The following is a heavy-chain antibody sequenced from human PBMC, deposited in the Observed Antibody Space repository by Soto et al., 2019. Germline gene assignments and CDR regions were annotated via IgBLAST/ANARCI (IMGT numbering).Heavy chain of an antibody. Sequence: QLQLQESGPGLVKPSETLSLTCTVSGGSISSSSYYWGWIRQPPGKGLEWIGSMYYSGSTYYNPSLKSRVTISVDRYKDQFSLKLSSVTAADTAVYYCARIGYDILTGHGAFDIWGQGTMVTVSS. CDR2: MYYSGST. CDR1: GGSISSSSYY. D-gene: IGHD3-9*01. CDR3: ARIGYDILTGHGAFDI. J-gene: IGHJ3*02. V-gene: IGHV4-39*01.